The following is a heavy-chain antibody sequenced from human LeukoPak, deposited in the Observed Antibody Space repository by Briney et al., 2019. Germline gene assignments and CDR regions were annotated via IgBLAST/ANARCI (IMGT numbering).Heavy chain of an antibody. J-gene: IGHJ6*02. CDR3: ARERTTVVTLDYYYGMDV. D-gene: IGHD4-23*01. V-gene: IGHV1-2*02. CDR2: INPNSGGT. CDR1: GYSFTGYY. Sequence: ASVKVSCKASGYSFTGYYIHWVRQAPGQGLEGMGLINPNSGGTKYAQKCQGRRTMTRDTSISTANMELSRLRSDDTAVYYCARERTTVVTLDYYYGMDVWGQGTTVTVSS.